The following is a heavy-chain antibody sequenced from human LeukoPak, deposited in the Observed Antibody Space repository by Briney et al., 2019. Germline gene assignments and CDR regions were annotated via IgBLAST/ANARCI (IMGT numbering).Heavy chain of an antibody. J-gene: IGHJ6*03. CDR1: GYTFSNYG. Sequence: ASVKVSCRASGYTFSNYGIAWVRQAPGQGLEWMGWISGYQGSTKYAQNFQGRVTMTIDRSTSTAYMELSSLRSEDTAVYYCARADYSNYYYYYMDVWGKGTTVTVSS. V-gene: IGHV1-18*01. CDR2: ISGYQGST. D-gene: IGHD4-11*01. CDR3: ARADYSNYYYYYMDV.